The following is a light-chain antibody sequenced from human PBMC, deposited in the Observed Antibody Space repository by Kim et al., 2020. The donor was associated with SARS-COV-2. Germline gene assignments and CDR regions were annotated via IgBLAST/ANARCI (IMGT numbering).Light chain of an antibody. CDR1: SLRTYY. J-gene: IGLJ3*02. Sequence: ALGQTVRITCQGDSLRTYYSSWYQQKPGQAPVLLIYGKNDRPSGIPDRFSGSSSGSTASLTITGAQADDEADYYCNSRDSSGDYVVFSGGTQLTVL. CDR2: GKN. V-gene: IGLV3-19*01. CDR3: NSRDSSGDYVV.